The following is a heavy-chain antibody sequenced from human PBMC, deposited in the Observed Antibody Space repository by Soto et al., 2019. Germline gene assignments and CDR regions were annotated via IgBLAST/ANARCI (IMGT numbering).Heavy chain of an antibody. CDR3: ARSQVSYYYDSSGYRSWFDP. J-gene: IGHJ5*02. Sequence: QVQLVQSVAEVKKPGSSVKVSCKASGGTFSSYAISWVRQAPGQGLEWMGGIIPIFGTANYAQKFQGRVTITADESTSTAYMELSSLRSEDTAVYYCARSQVSYYYDSSGYRSWFDPWGQGTLVTVSS. D-gene: IGHD3-22*01. CDR2: IIPIFGTA. V-gene: IGHV1-69*01. CDR1: GGTFSSYA.